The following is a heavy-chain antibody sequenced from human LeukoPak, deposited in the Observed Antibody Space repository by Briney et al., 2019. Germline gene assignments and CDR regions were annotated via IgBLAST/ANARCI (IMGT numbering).Heavy chain of an antibody. CDR3: LRDQDCSGGDCQVC. CDR1: GGSFSGYY. V-gene: IGHV4-34*01. CDR2: INHSGST. D-gene: IGHD2-15*01. J-gene: IGHJ4*02. Sequence: SETLSLTCAVYGGSFSGYYWSWIRQPPGKGLEWIGEINHSGSTNYNPSLKSRVTMSVDTSKNQFSLKLNSVTAADTAVYYCLRDQDCSGGDCQVCWGQGTLVTVSS.